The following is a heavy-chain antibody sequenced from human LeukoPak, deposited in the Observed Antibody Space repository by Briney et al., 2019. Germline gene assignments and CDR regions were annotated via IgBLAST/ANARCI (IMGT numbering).Heavy chain of an antibody. J-gene: IGHJ4*02. CDR1: GGSISSSSYY. CDR3: ARGPAYDSSGYPHFDY. D-gene: IGHD3-22*01. Sequence: PSETLSLTCTVSGGSISSSSYYWGWIRQPPGKGLEWIGSIYYSGSTYYNPSLKSRVTISVETSKNQFSLKLSSVTAADTAVYYCARGPAYDSSGYPHFDYWGQGTLVTVSS. V-gene: IGHV4-39*01. CDR2: IYYSGST.